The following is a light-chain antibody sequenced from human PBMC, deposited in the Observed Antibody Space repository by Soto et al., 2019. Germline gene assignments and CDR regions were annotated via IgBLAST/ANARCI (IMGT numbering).Light chain of an antibody. J-gene: IGKJ5*01. Sequence: TPAVAPGERGTPSLRASESGSRNLAWYQQKPGQAPRLLIYDASTRATGIPDRFSGGGCGTEFTLTISSLQSEDFVVYYCQQYNSWPPITFGQGTRLEIK. V-gene: IGKV3-15*01. CDR3: QQYNSWPPIT. CDR2: DAS. CDR1: ESGSRN.